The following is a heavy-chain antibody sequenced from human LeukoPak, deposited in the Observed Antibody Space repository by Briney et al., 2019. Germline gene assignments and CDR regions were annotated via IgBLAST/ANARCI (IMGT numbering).Heavy chain of an antibody. D-gene: IGHD1-26*01. Sequence: GGSLRPSCTTSGFTFSSYGMSWVRQAPGKGLEWISYISNSGSTIYYADSVKGRFTISRDNSKNTLYLQMNSLRAEDTAVYYCAKDGSSQYSGSYSGYFDYWGQGTLVTVSS. V-gene: IGHV3-23*01. CDR3: AKDGSSQYSGSYSGYFDY. CDR1: GFTFSSYG. CDR2: ISNSGSTI. J-gene: IGHJ4*02.